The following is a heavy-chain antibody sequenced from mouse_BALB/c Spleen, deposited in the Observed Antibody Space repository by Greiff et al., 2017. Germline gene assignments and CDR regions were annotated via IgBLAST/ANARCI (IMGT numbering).Heavy chain of an antibody. CDR3: TRDWDEGAY. Sequence: EVQLQQSGTVLARPGASVKMSCKASGYSFTSYWMHWVKQRPGQGLEWIGAIYPGNSDTSYNQKFKGKAKLTAVTSASTAYMELSSLTNEDSAVYYCTRDWDEGAYWGQGTTLTVSS. V-gene: IGHV1-5*01. CDR1: GYSFTSYW. CDR2: IYPGNSDT. D-gene: IGHD4-1*01. J-gene: IGHJ2*01.